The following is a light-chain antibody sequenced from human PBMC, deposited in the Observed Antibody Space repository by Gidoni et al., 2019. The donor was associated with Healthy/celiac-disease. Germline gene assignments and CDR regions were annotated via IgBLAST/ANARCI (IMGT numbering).Light chain of an antibody. CDR1: SSDVGGYNY. CDR3: SSYTSSSTSVV. J-gene: IGLJ2*01. V-gene: IGLV2-14*01. CDR2: EVS. Sequence: STGQSITISCTGTSSDVGGYNYVSWYQQHPGKAPKLMIYEVSNRPSGVPDRFSGSKSGNTASLTISGLQAEDEADYYCSSYTSSSTSVVFGGGTKLTVL.